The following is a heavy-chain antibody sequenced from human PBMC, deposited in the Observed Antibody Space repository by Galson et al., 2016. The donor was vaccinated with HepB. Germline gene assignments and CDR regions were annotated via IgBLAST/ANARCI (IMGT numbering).Heavy chain of an antibody. Sequence: SLRLSCADSGFTFSIEAMYWVRQAPDKGLEFVAATSYDGETKYYADSVRGRFTISRDNAKNTLYLQMNSIRVEETDLYYCAKDWGRGVWGQGTTVTVSS. CDR3: AKDWGRGV. CDR2: TSYDGETK. CDR1: GFTFSIEA. V-gene: IGHV3-30-3*02. J-gene: IGHJ6*02. D-gene: IGHD3-16*01.